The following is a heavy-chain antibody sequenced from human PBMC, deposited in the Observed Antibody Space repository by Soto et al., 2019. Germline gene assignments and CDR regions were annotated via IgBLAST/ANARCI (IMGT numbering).Heavy chain of an antibody. CDR2: ISYRGST. D-gene: IGHD3-22*01. Sequence: TLSLTCTVSAGSITTSYWSWIRQPLGKALEWIGYISYRGSTNYNPSLKSRLTISIDTSKSQISLKLTSMTTADTAVYYCASSGIVGREVNTWFDPWGQGTLVTVSS. V-gene: IGHV4-59*01. J-gene: IGHJ5*02. CDR3: ASSGIVGREVNTWFDP. CDR1: AGSITTSY.